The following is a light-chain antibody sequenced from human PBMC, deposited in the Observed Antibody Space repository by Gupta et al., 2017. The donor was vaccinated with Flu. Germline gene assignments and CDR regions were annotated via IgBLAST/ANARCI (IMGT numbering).Light chain of an antibody. CDR1: QSVLYSSNNKNY. CDR3: QQNESNRLWT. CDR2: WAS. Sequence: DIVMTQSPYSLALSLGERATINCKYSQSVLYSSNNKNYLAWYQQKPGQPPKLLIYWASTREAGVSDRFSGSGFGKNXPLTISXRQDEDVAGYYYQQNESNRLWTFGXGTKVEIK. V-gene: IGKV4-1*01. J-gene: IGKJ1*01.